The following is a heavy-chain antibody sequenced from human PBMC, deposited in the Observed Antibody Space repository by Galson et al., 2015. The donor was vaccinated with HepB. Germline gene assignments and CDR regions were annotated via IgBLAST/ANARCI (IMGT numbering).Heavy chain of an antibody. CDR1: GFTFQSFA. CDR3: AREWRNYDFDY. CDR2: ISSNGGST. Sequence: SLRLSCAASGFTFQSFAMHWVRQAPGKGLEYVSAISSNGGSTYYANSVKGRFTISRDNSKNTLYLQMGSLRGEDMAVYYCAREWRNYDFDYWGQGTLVTVSS. V-gene: IGHV3-64*01. D-gene: IGHD1-7*01. J-gene: IGHJ4*02.